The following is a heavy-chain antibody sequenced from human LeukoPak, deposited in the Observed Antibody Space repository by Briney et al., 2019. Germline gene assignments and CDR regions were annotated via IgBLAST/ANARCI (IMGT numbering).Heavy chain of an antibody. CDR3: AVEPDIVVVPAAPRVVGGAVDI. D-gene: IGHD2-2*01. CDR2: ISGSGGST. Sequence: GGSLRLSCAASGFTFSSYAMSWVRQAPGKGLEWVSAISGSGGSTYYADSVKGRFTISRDNSKNTLYLQMNSLRAEDTAVYYCAVEPDIVVVPAAPRVVGGAVDIWGQGTMVTVSS. V-gene: IGHV3-23*01. CDR1: GFTFSSYA. J-gene: IGHJ3*02.